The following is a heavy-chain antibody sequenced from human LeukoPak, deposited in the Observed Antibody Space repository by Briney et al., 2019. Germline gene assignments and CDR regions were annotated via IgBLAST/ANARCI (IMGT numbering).Heavy chain of an antibody. Sequence: ASVKVSCKASGYTFTSYGISWVRQAPGQGLEWMGWISAYNGNTNYAQKLQGRVTMTTDTSTSTAYMELSSLRSEDTAVYYCARGIPRYSSSSPARYYFDYWGQGTLVTVSS. J-gene: IGHJ4*02. CDR2: ISAYNGNT. D-gene: IGHD6-13*01. CDR1: GYTFTSYG. V-gene: IGHV1-18*01. CDR3: ARGIPRYSSSSPARYYFDY.